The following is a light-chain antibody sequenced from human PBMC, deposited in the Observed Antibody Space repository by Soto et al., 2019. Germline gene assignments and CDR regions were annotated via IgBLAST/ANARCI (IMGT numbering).Light chain of an antibody. CDR3: EQIHRTPVT. Sequence: DIQMTQSPSSLSASVGDRVTITCRASQSINNYLNWYQQKPGKAPKLLIYAASSLQSGVPSRFSGSGAGTDFTLTISSLQPEDFATYFFEQIHRTPVTFGGGTKVEIK. V-gene: IGKV1-39*01. CDR2: AAS. J-gene: IGKJ4*01. CDR1: QSINNY.